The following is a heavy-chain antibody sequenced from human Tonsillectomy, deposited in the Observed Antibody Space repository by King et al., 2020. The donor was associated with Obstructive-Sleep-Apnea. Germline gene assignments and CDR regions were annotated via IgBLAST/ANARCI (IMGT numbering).Heavy chain of an antibody. CDR2: SYYSGST. CDR3: ARQRRVVGATNAHAECFQH. V-gene: IGHV4-39*01. D-gene: IGHD1-26*01. J-gene: IGHJ1*01. CDR1: GGSISSNIYY. Sequence: QLQESGPGLVRPSETLSLTCTVSGGSISSNIYYWGWIRQPPGKGLEWIGSSYYSGSTYYNSSLKSRVTIFVDTSQNEISLRLTSVTAADTAVYYCARQRRVVGATNAHAECFQHWGPGTQVTVSS.